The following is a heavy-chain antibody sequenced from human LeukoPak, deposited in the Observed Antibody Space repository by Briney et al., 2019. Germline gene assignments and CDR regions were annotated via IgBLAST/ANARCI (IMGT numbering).Heavy chain of an antibody. CDR1: GGSISSSGYY. D-gene: IGHD2-15*01. CDR2: IYYGGST. J-gene: IGHJ4*02. CDR3: ARKYCSGGDCYSNY. Sequence: SETLSLTCTVSGGSISSSGYYWGWIRQPPGKGLEWIGSIYYGGSTYYNPSLKSRVTISVDTSKNQFSLKLSSVTATDTAMYYCARKYCSGGDCYSNYWGQGTLVTVSS. V-gene: IGHV4-39*01.